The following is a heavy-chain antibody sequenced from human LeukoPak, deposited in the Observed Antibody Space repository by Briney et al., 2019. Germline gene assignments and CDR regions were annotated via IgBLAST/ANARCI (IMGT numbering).Heavy chain of an antibody. Sequence: PGGSLRLSCAASGFTFSNFAMNWVRQAPGKGLEWVSTISGSGGSTYYADSVKGRFTISRDNSKNTLYLQMNSLRAEDTAVYYCARDLAVAGTGYYYYYGMDVWGQGTTVTVSS. V-gene: IGHV3-23*01. CDR2: ISGSGGST. CDR3: ARDLAVAGTGYYYYYGMDV. J-gene: IGHJ6*02. CDR1: GFTFSNFA. D-gene: IGHD6-19*01.